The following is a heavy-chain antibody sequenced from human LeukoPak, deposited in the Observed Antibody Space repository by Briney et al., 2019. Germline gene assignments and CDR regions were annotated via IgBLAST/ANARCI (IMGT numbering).Heavy chain of an antibody. V-gene: IGHV3-21*01. CDR3: ARTHIPQYDFWTASI. CDR1: GFTFSTYG. J-gene: IGHJ4*02. D-gene: IGHD3-3*01. Sequence: EGSLRLSCAASGFTFSTYGMIWVRQAPGKGPEWVSSISSISTYTHYADAVKGRFTISRGNTKNSLYLQMNSLRVEDTAVYYCARTHIPQYDFWTASIWGQGTLVAVSS. CDR2: ISSISTYT.